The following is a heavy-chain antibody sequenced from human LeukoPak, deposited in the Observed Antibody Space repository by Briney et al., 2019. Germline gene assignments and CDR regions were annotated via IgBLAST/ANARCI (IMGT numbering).Heavy chain of an antibody. D-gene: IGHD3-10*01. Sequence: SETLSLTCTVSGGSTSSYSWSWVRAPPGKGLEWIGYIYYSGSANYNTSLKRRVTISVDTSKNQFSLKLSSVTAADTAVYYCARDLREYYGSGSHEGSWFDPWGQGTLVTVSS. CDR2: IYYSGSA. J-gene: IGHJ5*02. CDR1: GGSTSSYS. CDR3: ARDLREYYGSGSHEGSWFDP. V-gene: IGHV4-59*01.